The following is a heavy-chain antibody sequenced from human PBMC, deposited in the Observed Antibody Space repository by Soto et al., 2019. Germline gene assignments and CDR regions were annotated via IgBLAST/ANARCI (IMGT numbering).Heavy chain of an antibody. J-gene: IGHJ4*02. Sequence: QVQLVESGGGVVQPGRSLRLSCAASGFTFSSYAMHWVRQAPGKGLEWVAVISYDGSNKYYADSVKGRFTTSRDNSKNSQYLQMNSLSAEDTAVYYCASPRLSSYGTTPIDYWGQGTLVTVSS. D-gene: IGHD1-1*01. CDR2: ISYDGSNK. CDR1: GFTFSSYA. CDR3: ASPRLSSYGTTPIDY. V-gene: IGHV3-30-3*01.